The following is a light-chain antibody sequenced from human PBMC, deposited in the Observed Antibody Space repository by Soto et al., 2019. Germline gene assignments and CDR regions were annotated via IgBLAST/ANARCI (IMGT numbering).Light chain of an antibody. V-gene: IGLV2-14*01. CDR3: SSYTSSSRYV. Sequence: QSVLTQPASVSGSPGQSITISCTGTSSDIGGYNFVSWYQQHPGKAPKFMIYDVSIRPSGVSNRFSGSKSGNMASLTISGLQAEDEAEYYCSSYTSSSRYVFGTGTKVTVL. J-gene: IGLJ1*01. CDR1: SSDIGGYNF. CDR2: DVS.